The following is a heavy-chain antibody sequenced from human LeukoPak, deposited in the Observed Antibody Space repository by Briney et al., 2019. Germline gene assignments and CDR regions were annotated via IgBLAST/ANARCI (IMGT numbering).Heavy chain of an antibody. CDR1: GFTFSSYE. J-gene: IGHJ4*02. CDR2: IKQDGSEK. V-gene: IGHV3-7*01. D-gene: IGHD3-22*01. CDR3: ARDGDTSGYSD. Sequence: GGSLRLSCAAYGFTFSSYEMNWVRQAPGKGLEWVANIKQDGSEKYYVDSVKGRFTISRDNAKNSLYLQMNSLRAEDTAVYYCARDGDTSGYSDWGQGSLVTVSS.